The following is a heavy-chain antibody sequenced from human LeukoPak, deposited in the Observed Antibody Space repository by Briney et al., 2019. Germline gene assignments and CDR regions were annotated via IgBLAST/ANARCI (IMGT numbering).Heavy chain of an antibody. Sequence: GGSLRLSCAASGFTFSSYWMSWVRQAPGKGLEWVANIKQDGSEKYYVDSAKGRFTISRDNSKNTLYLQMNSLRAEDTAVYYCAKDLGGSTFDYWGQGTLVTVSS. CDR3: AKDLGGSTFDY. CDR1: GFTFSSYW. D-gene: IGHD3-16*01. J-gene: IGHJ4*02. V-gene: IGHV3-7*03. CDR2: IKQDGSEK.